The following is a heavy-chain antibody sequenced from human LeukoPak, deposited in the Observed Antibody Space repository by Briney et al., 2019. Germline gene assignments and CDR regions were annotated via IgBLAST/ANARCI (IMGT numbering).Heavy chain of an antibody. Sequence: GGSLRLSCAASGFTFSSSAMRWVRQGPDKGLEWVALISYDGGNQYYADSVRGRFTISRDNSKSTLYLQMNSLRAEDTAIYYCARDETKSGYSYGTSPFDYWGQGTLVTVSS. CDR3: ARDETKSGYSYGTSPFDY. CDR1: GFTFSSSA. D-gene: IGHD5-18*01. CDR2: ISYDGGNQ. V-gene: IGHV3-30*04. J-gene: IGHJ4*02.